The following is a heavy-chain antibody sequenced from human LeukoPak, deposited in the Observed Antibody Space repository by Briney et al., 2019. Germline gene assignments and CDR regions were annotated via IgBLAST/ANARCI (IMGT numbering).Heavy chain of an antibody. CDR1: GYTFTGYY. CDR3: ATGHTSAITGTTPWDY. Sequence: ASVKVSCKASGYTFTGYYMHWVRQAPGQGLEWMGWINPNSGGTNYAQKFQGRVTMTRDMSISTAYMELSRLRSDDTAVYYCATGHTSAITGTTPWDYWGQGTPVTVSS. CDR2: INPNSGGT. V-gene: IGHV1-2*02. D-gene: IGHD1-7*01. J-gene: IGHJ4*02.